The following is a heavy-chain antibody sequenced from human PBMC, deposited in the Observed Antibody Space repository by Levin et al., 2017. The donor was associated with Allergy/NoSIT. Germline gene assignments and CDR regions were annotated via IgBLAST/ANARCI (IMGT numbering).Heavy chain of an antibody. V-gene: IGHV3-23*01. CDR2: ISGSGTGT. CDR1: GFTFSSSA. D-gene: IGHD5-12*01. J-gene: IGHJ4*02. Sequence: GGSLRLSCAASGFTFSSSAMSWVRQAPGKGLEWVSGISGSGTGTYYADSVKGRFTISRDNSKNTLYLQMNSLRAEDTAVYYCAKNDPGGYGDFWGQGTLLTVSS. CDR3: AKNDPGGYGDF.